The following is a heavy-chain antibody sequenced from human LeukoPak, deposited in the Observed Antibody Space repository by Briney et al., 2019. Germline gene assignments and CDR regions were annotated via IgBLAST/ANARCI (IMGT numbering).Heavy chain of an antibody. CDR1: GGSISSGGYY. D-gene: IGHD4-11*01. CDR3: ARGITTVTTNWFDP. V-gene: IGHV4-61*02. Sequence: SQTLSLTCTVSGGSISSGGYYWSWIRQPAGKGLEWIGRIYTSGSTNYNPSLKSRVTISVDTSKNQFSLKLSSVTAADTAVYYCARGITTVTTNWFDPWGQGTLVTVSS. CDR2: IYTSGST. J-gene: IGHJ5*02.